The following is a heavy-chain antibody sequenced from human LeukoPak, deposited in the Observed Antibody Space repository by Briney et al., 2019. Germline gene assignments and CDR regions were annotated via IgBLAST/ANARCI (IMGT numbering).Heavy chain of an antibody. CDR3: AKDETRHYDSGNYSPDAFDI. Sequence: GGSLRLSCAASGFTFSDYYMSWIRQAPGKGLEWVSYISGSSSYTNYADSVKGRSTISRDNAKNSLYLRMNSLRAEDTAVYYCAKDETRHYDSGNYSPDAFDIWGQGTMVTVSS. D-gene: IGHD3-10*01. J-gene: IGHJ3*02. CDR2: ISGSSSYT. V-gene: IGHV3-11*03. CDR1: GFTFSDYY.